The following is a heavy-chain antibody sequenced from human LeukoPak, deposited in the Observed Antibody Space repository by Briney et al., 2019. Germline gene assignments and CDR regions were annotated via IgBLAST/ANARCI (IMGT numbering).Heavy chain of an antibody. CDR3: ARHTDLVTGYSAYAFDV. CDR1: GGSIRSYY. J-gene: IGHJ3*01. D-gene: IGHD3-9*01. V-gene: IGHV4-59*08. CDR2: IYYSGST. Sequence: PSETLSLTCTVSGGSIRSYYWSWIRQPPGKGLEWIGYIYYSGSTNYNPSLESRVTISVDTSKNQFSLKLSSVTAADTAVYYCARHTDLVTGYSAYAFDVWGQGTKVTVS.